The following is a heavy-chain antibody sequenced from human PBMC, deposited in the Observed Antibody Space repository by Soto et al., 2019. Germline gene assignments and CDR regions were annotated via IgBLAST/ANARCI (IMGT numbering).Heavy chain of an antibody. Sequence: ASVKVSCKASGYTFTSYAMHWVRQAPGQRLEWMGWINAGNGNTKYSQKFQGRVTITRDTSASTAYMELSSLRSEDTAVYYCARSPSIAARPGWYFDLWGRGTLVTVSS. CDR2: INAGNGNT. V-gene: IGHV1-3*01. CDR3: ARSPSIAARPGWYFDL. CDR1: GYTFTSYA. D-gene: IGHD6-6*01. J-gene: IGHJ2*01.